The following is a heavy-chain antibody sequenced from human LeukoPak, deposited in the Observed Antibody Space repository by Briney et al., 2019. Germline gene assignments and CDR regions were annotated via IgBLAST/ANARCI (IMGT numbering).Heavy chain of an antibody. Sequence: GGSLRLSCAVSGFTFSNYAMTWVRQDSGKGLEWVSVISGSGDATYYADSVKGRFTISRDNSKNTLYLQMNSLRAEDTAVYYCAKVPRDGYNFLDYWGQGTLVTVSS. J-gene: IGHJ4*02. D-gene: IGHD5-24*01. CDR1: GFTFSNYA. CDR2: ISGSGDAT. CDR3: AKVPRDGYNFLDY. V-gene: IGHV3-23*01.